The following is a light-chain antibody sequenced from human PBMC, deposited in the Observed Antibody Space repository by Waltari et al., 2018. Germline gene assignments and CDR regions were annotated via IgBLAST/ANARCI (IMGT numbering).Light chain of an antibody. V-gene: IGKV3-20*01. Sequence: VLTQSPGSLSLSPGASATISCRSSPSLTTTYLAWDQQKLGQAPRLLIYGASSRAAGIPDRFSGSGSGTDFTLTISRLEPEDFAVYYCQQYGSSIMYTFGQGTKLEIK. CDR3: QQYGSSIMYT. J-gene: IGKJ2*01. CDR2: GAS. CDR1: PSLTTTY.